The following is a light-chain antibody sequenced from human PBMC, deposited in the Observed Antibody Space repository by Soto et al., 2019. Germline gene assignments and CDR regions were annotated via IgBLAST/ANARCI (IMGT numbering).Light chain of an antibody. V-gene: IGKV3D-20*02. J-gene: IGKJ5*01. Sequence: EIVLTQSPGTLSLSPGERATLSCRASQSLRRTYLAWYQQKPGQAPRLLIYGASSRATGIPDRFSGSGSGTDFTLTISRLEPEDFAVYFCHQRYNWPRVTFGQGTQLEIK. CDR2: GAS. CDR1: QSLRRTY. CDR3: HQRYNWPRVT.